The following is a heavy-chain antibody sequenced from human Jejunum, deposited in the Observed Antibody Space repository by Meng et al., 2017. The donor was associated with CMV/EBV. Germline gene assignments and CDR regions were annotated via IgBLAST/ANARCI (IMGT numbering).Heavy chain of an antibody. CDR2: ITYDGSNE. V-gene: IGHV3-30*18. J-gene: IGHJ3*01. CDR1: GFTFSTDG. Sequence: SGFTFSTDGIHWVRQAPGKGLEWVAVITYDGSNEYYVDSVKGRFTISKDNAKNTVYLQMNSLRPEDTAVYYCAKGTVAGSRSPFDLWGQGTMVTVSS. CDR3: AKGTVAGSRSPFDL. D-gene: IGHD6-19*01.